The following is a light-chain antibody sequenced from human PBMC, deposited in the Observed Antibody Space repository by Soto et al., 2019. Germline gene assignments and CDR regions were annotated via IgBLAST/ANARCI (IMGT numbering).Light chain of an antibody. V-gene: IGKV3-11*01. Sequence: EIVVTQSPATLSLSPGERATLSCRASQSVSSYLAWYQQKPGQAPRLLIYDASNRATAIPARFSGRGSGTDFTLTISRLEALVFAIYYCQQRSNWPPTWTLGQGTKVYI. CDR2: DAS. J-gene: IGKJ1*01. CDR3: QQRSNWPPTWT. CDR1: QSVSSY.